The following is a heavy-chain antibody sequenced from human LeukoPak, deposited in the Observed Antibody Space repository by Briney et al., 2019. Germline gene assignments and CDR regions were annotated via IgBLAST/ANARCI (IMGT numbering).Heavy chain of an antibody. CDR2: ISGSGGST. CDR3: AKSPSVWGSYRYISDY. D-gene: IGHD3-16*02. J-gene: IGHJ4*02. CDR1: GFTFSSYA. Sequence: GGSLRLSCAASGFTFSSYAMSWVRQAPGKGLEWASAISGSGGSTYYADSVKGRFTISRDNSKNTLYLQMNSLRAEDTAVYYCAKSPSVWGSYRYISDYWGQGTLVTVSS. V-gene: IGHV3-23*01.